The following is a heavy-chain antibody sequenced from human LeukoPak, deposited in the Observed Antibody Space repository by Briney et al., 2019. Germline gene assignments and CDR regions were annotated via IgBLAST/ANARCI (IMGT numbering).Heavy chain of an antibody. J-gene: IGHJ4*02. CDR2: ISSSSSYI. D-gene: IGHD1-26*01. CDR3: ARVQRYSGSYRPKGEFDY. Sequence: GGSLRLSCAASGFTFSSYSMNWARQAPGKGLEWVSSISSSSSYIYYADSVKGRFTISRDNAKNSLYLQMNSLRAEDTAVYYCARVQRYSGSYRPKGEFDYWGQGTLVTVSS. V-gene: IGHV3-21*01. CDR1: GFTFSSYS.